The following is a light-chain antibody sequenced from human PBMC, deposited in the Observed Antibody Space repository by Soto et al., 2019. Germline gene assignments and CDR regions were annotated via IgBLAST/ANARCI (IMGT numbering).Light chain of an antibody. J-gene: IGKJ1*01. CDR3: QQYGSSPRT. CDR1: QSVSRNY. CDR2: DAS. Sequence: EIVLTQSPATLSSSPGERATLSCGASQSVSRNYLAWYQQRPGLAPRLLIYDASSRATGIPDRFSGSGSGKDFTLTISRLEPEDFAGYYCQQYGSSPRTFGQGTKVEIK. V-gene: IGKV3D-20*01.